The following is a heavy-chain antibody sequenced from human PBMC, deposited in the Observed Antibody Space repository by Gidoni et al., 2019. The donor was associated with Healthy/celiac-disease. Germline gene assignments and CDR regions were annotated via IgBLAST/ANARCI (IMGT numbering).Heavy chain of an antibody. CDR1: GGTFSSYA. J-gene: IGHJ3*02. CDR2: IIPIFGTA. V-gene: IGHV1-69*06. D-gene: IGHD3-22*01. Sequence: QVQLVQSGAEVKKPGSSVKFSCKASGGTFSSYAISWVRQAPGQGLEWMGGIIPIFGTANYAQKVQGRVTITADKSTSTAYMELSSLRSEDTAVYYCARDGRYYDSSGYRAFDIWGQGTMVTVSS. CDR3: ARDGRYYDSSGYRAFDI.